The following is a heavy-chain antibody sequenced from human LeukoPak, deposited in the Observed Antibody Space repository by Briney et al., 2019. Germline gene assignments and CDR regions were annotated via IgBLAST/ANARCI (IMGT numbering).Heavy chain of an antibody. CDR2: INPNSGGT. J-gene: IGHJ4*02. CDR3: ARSVGLGGSKQYYFDY. Sequence: ASVKVSCKASGYTFTGYYMHWVRQAPGQGLEWMGWINPNSGGTNYAQKFQGRVTMTRDTAISTAYMELSRLRSDDTAVYYCARSVGLGGSKQYYFDYWGQGTLVTVSS. D-gene: IGHD1/OR15-1a*01. CDR1: GYTFTGYY. V-gene: IGHV1-2*02.